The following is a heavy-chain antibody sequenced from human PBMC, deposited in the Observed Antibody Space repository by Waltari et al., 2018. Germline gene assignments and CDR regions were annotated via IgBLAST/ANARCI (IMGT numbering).Heavy chain of an antibody. J-gene: IGHJ4*02. CDR3: AVPEQPDFSGYNIFDH. V-gene: IGHV3-15*01. Sequence: EVQLVESGGGVVEPGGSLRLPCAASGFTFSNAWMSWVRQAPGEGLKWVGRIKSKTDGGTTDYAAPVKGRFTISRDDSQNTLYLHLSSLKSEDTAVYYCAVPEQPDFSGYNIFDHWGQGTLVTVSS. D-gene: IGHD3-3*01. CDR1: GFTFSNAW. CDR2: IKSKTDGGTT.